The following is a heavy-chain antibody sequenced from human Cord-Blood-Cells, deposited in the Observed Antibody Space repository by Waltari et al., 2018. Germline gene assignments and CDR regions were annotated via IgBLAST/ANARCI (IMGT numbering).Heavy chain of an antibody. CDR2: IIPVTGPE. CDR3: ARGSRRYDSSGYYPYYFDY. CDR1: GGTFSSYA. D-gene: IGHD3-22*01. Sequence: QVPLVQCGAAVEKPGSSVKVSCKASGGTFSSYAISWVRQAPGQGLEWMGGIIPVTGPENHARKFAGRDTITAAESTSTACMELSSLRSEDTAVYYCARGSRRYDSSGYYPYYFDYWGQGTLGTVSS. J-gene: IGHJ4*02. V-gene: IGHV1-69*01.